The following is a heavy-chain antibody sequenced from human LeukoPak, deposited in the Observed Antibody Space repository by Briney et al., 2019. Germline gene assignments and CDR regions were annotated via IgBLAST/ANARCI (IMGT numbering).Heavy chain of an antibody. D-gene: IGHD4-23*01. CDR2: IYYSGST. CDR1: GGSISSSSYY. V-gene: IGHV4-39*07. CDR3: ARQPRDYGGLYAFDI. Sequence: PSETLSLTCTVSGGSISSSSYYWGWIRQPPGKGLEWIGSIYYSGSTYYNPSLKSRVTISVDTSKNQFSLKLSSVTAADTAVYYCARQPRDYGGLYAFDIWGQGTMVTVSS. J-gene: IGHJ3*02.